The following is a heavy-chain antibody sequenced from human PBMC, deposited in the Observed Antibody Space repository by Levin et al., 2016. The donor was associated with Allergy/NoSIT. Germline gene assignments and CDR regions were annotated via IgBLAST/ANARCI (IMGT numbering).Heavy chain of an antibody. D-gene: IGHD6-13*01. CDR3: ARDVSVSSWYSGISNWFDP. Sequence: WVRQAPGQGLEWMGWINPKSGGTNYAQNFQGRVTMTRDTSISTVDMELSRLRSDDTAVYYCARDVSVSSWYSGISNWFDPWGQGTLVTVSS. J-gene: IGHJ5*02. V-gene: IGHV1-2*02. CDR2: INPKSGGT.